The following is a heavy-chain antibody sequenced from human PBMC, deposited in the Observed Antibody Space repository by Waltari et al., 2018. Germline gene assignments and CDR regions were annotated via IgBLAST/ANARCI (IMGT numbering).Heavy chain of an antibody. V-gene: IGHV3-21*06. CDR1: GLSLGTYT. CDR2: ISSSSTYI. Sequence: EVHLVESGGGLVKPGGSLRLSCEASGLSLGTYTRNWVRQAPGKGLEWVSSISSSSTYIHYADSVKGRFTISRDNAKSSLHLQMNSLRVEDTAIYYCVRGGRYNLPFDYWGQGTLVTVSS. D-gene: IGHD1-1*01. J-gene: IGHJ4*02. CDR3: VRGGRYNLPFDY.